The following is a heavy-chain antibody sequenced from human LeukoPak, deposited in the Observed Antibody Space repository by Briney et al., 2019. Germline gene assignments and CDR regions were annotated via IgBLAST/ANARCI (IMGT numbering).Heavy chain of an antibody. CDR1: GGSISSYY. V-gene: IGHV4-59*01. D-gene: IGHD3-22*01. CDR2: IYYSGRT. J-gene: IGHJ4*02. Sequence: SETLSLTCTVSGGSISSYYWSWIRQPPGKGLEWIGCIYYSGRTNYNPSLKSRVTIFIDKSKNQFSLKLRSVTAADTAVYYCASAYYDSTGYYYALGYWGQGTLVTVSS. CDR3: ASAYYDSTGYYYALGY.